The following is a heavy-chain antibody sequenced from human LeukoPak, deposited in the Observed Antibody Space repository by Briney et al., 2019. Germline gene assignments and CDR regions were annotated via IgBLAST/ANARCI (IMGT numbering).Heavy chain of an antibody. D-gene: IGHD4-17*01. V-gene: IGHV2-5*02. CDR1: GFSLSTSGVG. Sequence: SGPTLVKPTQTLTLTCTFSGFSLSTSGVGVGWIRQPPGKALEWLALIYWDDDKRYSPSLKSRLTITKDTSKNQVVLTMTNMDPVDTATYYCVGDDYYYYGMDVWGKGTTVTVSS. J-gene: IGHJ6*04. CDR2: IYWDDDK. CDR3: VGDDYYYYGMDV.